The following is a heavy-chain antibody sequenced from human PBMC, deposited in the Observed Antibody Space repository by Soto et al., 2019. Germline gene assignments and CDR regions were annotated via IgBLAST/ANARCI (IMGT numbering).Heavy chain of an antibody. CDR1: GFTFSSYG. Sequence: QVQLVESGGGVVQPGRSLRLSCAASGFTFSSYGMHWVRQAPGKGLEWVAVISYDGSNKYYADSVKGRLTISRDNSKNTLYLQMNSLRAEDTAVYYCAKEITVTSYFDYWGQGTLVTVSS. CDR2: ISYDGSNK. J-gene: IGHJ4*02. CDR3: AKEITVTSYFDY. V-gene: IGHV3-30*18. D-gene: IGHD4-17*01.